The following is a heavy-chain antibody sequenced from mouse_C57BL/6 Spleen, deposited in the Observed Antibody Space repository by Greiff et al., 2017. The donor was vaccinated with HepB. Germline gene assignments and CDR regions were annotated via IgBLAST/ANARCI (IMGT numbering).Heavy chain of an antibody. CDR1: GFTFSDYG. CDR3: AISMVTPFAY. Sequence: EVQRVESGGGLVKPGGSLKLSCAASGFTFSDYGMHWVRQAPEKGLEWVAYISSGSSTIYYADTVKGRFTISRDNAKNTLFLQMTSLRSEDTAMYYCAISMVTPFAYWGQGTLVTVSA. CDR2: ISSGSSTI. D-gene: IGHD2-2*01. J-gene: IGHJ3*01. V-gene: IGHV5-17*01.